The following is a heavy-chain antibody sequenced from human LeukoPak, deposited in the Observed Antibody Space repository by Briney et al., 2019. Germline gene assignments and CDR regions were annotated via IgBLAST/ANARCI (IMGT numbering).Heavy chain of an antibody. D-gene: IGHD6-13*01. CDR1: GFTFSSYA. V-gene: IGHV3-23*01. CDR3: AKDGGSSWYYFDY. CDR2: ISGSGGST. Sequence: PGGSLRLSCAASGFTFSSYAMSWVRQAPGKGLEWVSAISGSGGSTYYADSVRGRFTISRDNSKNTLYLQMNSLRAEDTAVYYCAKDGGSSWYYFDYWGQGTLVTVSS. J-gene: IGHJ4*02.